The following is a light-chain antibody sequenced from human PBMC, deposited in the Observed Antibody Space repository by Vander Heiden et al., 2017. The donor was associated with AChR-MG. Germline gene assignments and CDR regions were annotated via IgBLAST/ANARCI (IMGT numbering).Light chain of an antibody. CDR1: QSISSW. Sequence: DIQMTQSPSTLSASVGDRVTITSRACQSISSWLAWYQQKPGKAPKLLIYEASSLESGVPSRFSGSGYGTEFTLTISSLQPDDFATYYCQQHNNYSPWTFGQGTKVEIK. J-gene: IGKJ1*01. V-gene: IGKV1-5*03. CDR3: QQHNNYSPWT. CDR2: EAS.